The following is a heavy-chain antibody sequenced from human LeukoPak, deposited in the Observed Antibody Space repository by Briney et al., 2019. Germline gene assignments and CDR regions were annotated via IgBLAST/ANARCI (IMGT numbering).Heavy chain of an antibody. V-gene: IGHV1-18*01. CDR2: ISGYNEKT. CDR1: GYTFTRYG. CDR3: ARDPGSFVSGSGWLNWFEP. D-gene: IGHD6-19*01. J-gene: IGHJ5*02. Sequence: ASVKVSCKASGYTFTRYGINWVRQAPGQGLEWMGWISGYNEKTNYAQKFQGRVTMTTDTSTSTAYMELRRLRSDDTAVYYCARDPGSFVSGSGWLNWFEPWGQGTLVTVSS.